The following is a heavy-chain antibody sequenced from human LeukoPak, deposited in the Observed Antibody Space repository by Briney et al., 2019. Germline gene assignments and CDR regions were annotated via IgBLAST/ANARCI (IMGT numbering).Heavy chain of an antibody. CDR1: GFTVSSNY. CDR2: IYSGGST. D-gene: IGHD6-13*01. Sequence: GGSLRLSCAASGFTVSSNYMSWVRQAPGKGLGWVSVIYSGGSTYYADSVKGRFTISRDNSKNTLYLQMNSLRAEDTAVYYCARTSIAAAGFDPWGQGTLVTVSS. CDR3: ARTSIAAAGFDP. J-gene: IGHJ5*02. V-gene: IGHV3-53*01.